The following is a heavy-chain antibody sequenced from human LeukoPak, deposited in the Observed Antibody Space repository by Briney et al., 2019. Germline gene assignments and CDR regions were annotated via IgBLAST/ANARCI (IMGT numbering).Heavy chain of an antibody. CDR1: GGPISSSGYY. CDR3: ARTSGRGSVDPGTSGYVDS. V-gene: IGHV4-39*01. D-gene: IGHD3-22*01. Sequence: PSETLSLTCTVSGGPISSSGYYWDWIRQPPGKGLEWIGSVYYSGNTYYKSSLESRVTISVDTSNNRFSLKLNSVTAADTGTYYCARTSGRGSVDPGTSGYVDSWGQGSLVTVSS. J-gene: IGHJ4*02. CDR2: VYYSGNT.